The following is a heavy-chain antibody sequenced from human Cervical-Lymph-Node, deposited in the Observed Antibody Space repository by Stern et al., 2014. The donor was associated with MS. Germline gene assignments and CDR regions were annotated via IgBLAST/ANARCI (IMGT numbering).Heavy chain of an antibody. CDR2: ISGYNDYT. Sequence: VQLVESGAEVKKPGASVKVSCKASGYTFTNYGISWVRQAPGQGLEWLGWISGYNDYTNYVEKFQGRVTMTTDTSTSTAYMELRSLRSDDTAVYYCARDPHIAVAGTGGGFDPWGQGTLVTVSS. J-gene: IGHJ5*02. CDR3: ARDPHIAVAGTGGGFDP. D-gene: IGHD6-19*01. CDR1: GYTFTNYG. V-gene: IGHV1-18*01.